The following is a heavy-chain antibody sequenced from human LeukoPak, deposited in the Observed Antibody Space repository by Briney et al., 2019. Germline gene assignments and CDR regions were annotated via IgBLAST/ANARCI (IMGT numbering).Heavy chain of an antibody. CDR3: ARDISVVRGVSDYYMDV. D-gene: IGHD3-10*01. Sequence: ASVKVSCKVSGYTLTELSMHWVRQAPGQGLEWMGWISAYNGNTNYAQKLQGRVTMTTDTSTSTAYMELRSLRSDDTAVYYCARDISVVRGVSDYYMDVWGKGTTVTVSS. J-gene: IGHJ6*03. CDR2: ISAYNGNT. CDR1: GYTLTELS. V-gene: IGHV1-18*01.